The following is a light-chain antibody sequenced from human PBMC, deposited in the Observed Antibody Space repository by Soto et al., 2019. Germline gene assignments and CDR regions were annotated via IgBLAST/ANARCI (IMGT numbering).Light chain of an antibody. CDR3: QCYDSSLSGYV. J-gene: IGLJ1*01. Sequence: QSVLTQPPSVSGAQGQRVTISCTGSSSNIGAGYDVHWYQQLPGTAPKLLIYGNSNRPSGVPDRFSGSKSGTSASLAITGLQAEDEADYYCQCYDSSLSGYVFGTGTKLTVL. CDR2: GNS. CDR1: SSNIGAGYD. V-gene: IGLV1-40*01.